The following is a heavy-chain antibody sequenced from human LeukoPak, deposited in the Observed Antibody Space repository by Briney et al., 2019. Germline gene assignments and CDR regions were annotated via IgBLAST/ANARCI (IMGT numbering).Heavy chain of an antibody. CDR3: ARSGFGDYVWGSYRYFDY. Sequence: WVRQAPGKGLEWIGSIYYSGSTYYNPSLKSRVTISVDTSKNQFSLKLSSVTAADTAVYYCARSGFGDYVWGSYRYFDYWGQGTLVTVSS. J-gene: IGHJ4*02. D-gene: IGHD3-16*02. V-gene: IGHV4-39*07. CDR2: IYYSGST.